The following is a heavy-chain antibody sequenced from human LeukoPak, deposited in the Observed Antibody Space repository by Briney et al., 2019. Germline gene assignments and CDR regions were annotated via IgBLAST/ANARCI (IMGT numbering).Heavy chain of an antibody. Sequence: SGGSLRLSCAASGFTFSSYAMSWVRQAPGKGLEWVSATSGSGDSTYYADSVKGRFTISRDNSKNTLYLQMNSLRAEDTALYYCATSTPTKFDPWGQGTLVTVSS. CDR2: TSGSGDST. V-gene: IGHV3-23*01. D-gene: IGHD1-14*01. CDR1: GFTFSSYA. J-gene: IGHJ5*02. CDR3: ATSTPTKFDP.